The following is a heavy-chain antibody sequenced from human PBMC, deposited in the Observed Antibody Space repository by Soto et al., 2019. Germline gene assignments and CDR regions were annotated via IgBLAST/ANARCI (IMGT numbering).Heavy chain of an antibody. CDR1: GFTFSSYW. V-gene: IGHV3-74*01. CDR2: INSAGSST. J-gene: IGHJ2*01. Sequence: EVQLVESGGGLVQPGGSLRLSCAASGFTFSSYWMHWVRQAPGKGLVWVSRINSAGSSTSYADSVKGRFTISRDNAKTTLYLQMNSLRAEDTAVYYCARGGSLNWYFDLWGRGTLVTVSS. CDR3: ARGGSLNWYFDL. D-gene: IGHD1-26*01.